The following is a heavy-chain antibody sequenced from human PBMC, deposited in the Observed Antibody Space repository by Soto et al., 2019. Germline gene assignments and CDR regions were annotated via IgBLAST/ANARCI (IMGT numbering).Heavy chain of an antibody. V-gene: IGHV4-34*01. J-gene: IGHJ4*02. CDR2: INHSGTV. CDR1: GGAFNGYY. CDR3: ARAGAALVRGSIGGFDY. Sequence: QVHLQQWDAGLLKPSETLSLTCAVNGGAFNGYYWTWIRQSPGKGLQWIGEINHSGTVDYNPSLKSPVTFSIDTSKNQFSLTLTSVTAADTAVYYCARAGAALVRGSIGGFDYWGQGTLVTVSS. D-gene: IGHD3-10*01.